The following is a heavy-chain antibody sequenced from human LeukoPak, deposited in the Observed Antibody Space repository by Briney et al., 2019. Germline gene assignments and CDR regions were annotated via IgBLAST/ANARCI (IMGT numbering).Heavy chain of an antibody. J-gene: IGHJ5*02. CDR3: ARVPAATPNNWFDP. CDR2: LIPIFGTA. V-gene: IGHV1-69*06. Sequence: SVKVSCKASGGTFSSYAISWVRQAPGQGLEWMGGLIPIFGTANYAQKFQGRVTITADKSTSTAYMELSSLRSEDTAVYYCARVPAATPNNWFDPWGQGTLVTVSS. D-gene: IGHD2-2*01. CDR1: GGTFSSYA.